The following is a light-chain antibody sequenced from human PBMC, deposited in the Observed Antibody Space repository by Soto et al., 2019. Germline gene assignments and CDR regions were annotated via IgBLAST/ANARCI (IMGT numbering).Light chain of an antibody. CDR3: QQDNNWPPET. CDR2: GAS. CDR1: QSVSSN. Sequence: EIVMTQSPATLSVSPGERATLSCRASQSVSSNLAWYQQKPGQAPRLLIYGASTRATGIPARFSGSGSGTECTLTISSLQSEDFAVYYCQQDNNWPPETFGQGTKVEI. J-gene: IGKJ1*01. V-gene: IGKV3-15*01.